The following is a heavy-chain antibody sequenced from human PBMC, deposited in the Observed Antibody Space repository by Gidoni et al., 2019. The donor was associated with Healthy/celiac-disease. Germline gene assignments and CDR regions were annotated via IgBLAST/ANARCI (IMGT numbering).Heavy chain of an antibody. D-gene: IGHD2-2*01. J-gene: IGHJ6*03. V-gene: IGHV4-39*01. Sequence: QLQLQESGPGLVKPSETLSLPCTVSGGSISSSSYYWGWIRQPPGKGLEWIGSIYYGGSTYYNPSLKSRVTISVDTSNNQFSLKLSSVTAADTAVYYCARHLPAARSYYYYYMDVWGKGTTVTVSS. CDR1: GGSISSSSYY. CDR3: ARHLPAARSYYYYYMDV. CDR2: IYYGGST.